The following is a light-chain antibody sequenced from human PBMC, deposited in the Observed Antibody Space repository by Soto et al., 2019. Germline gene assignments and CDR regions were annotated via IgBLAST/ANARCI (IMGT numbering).Light chain of an antibody. CDR3: QFPWP. V-gene: IGKV1-5*01. J-gene: IGKJ1*01. Sequence: DIQMTHSPSTLSIFVRDRVTITCRASQSISNWVAWYQRTPGRAPRLLIYGPSSFESGVASTFSASGCGTACTLTNGTLEPDATATYTCQFPWPFRQGTRV. CDR2: GPS. CDR1: QSISNW.